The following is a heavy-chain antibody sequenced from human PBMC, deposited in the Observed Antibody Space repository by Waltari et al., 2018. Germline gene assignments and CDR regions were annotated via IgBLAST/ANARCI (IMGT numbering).Heavy chain of an antibody. CDR1: GGSFSGYY. J-gene: IGHJ4*02. CDR3: ARGPIVLMTRVGGFDY. V-gene: IGHV4-34*01. CDR2: INHSGST. D-gene: IGHD2-8*01. Sequence: QVQLQQWGAGLLKPSETLSLTCAVYGGSFSGYYWSWIRQPPGKGLEWIGEINHSGSTNYNPSLKSRVTISVDTSKNQFSLKLSSVTAADTAVYYCARGPIVLMTRVGGFDYWGQGTLVTVSS.